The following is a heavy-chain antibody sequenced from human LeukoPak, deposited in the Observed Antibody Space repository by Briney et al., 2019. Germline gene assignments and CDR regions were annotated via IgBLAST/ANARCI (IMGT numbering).Heavy chain of an antibody. CDR1: GYTFSSYY. CDR2: IDPSSSST. V-gene: IGHV1-46*01. D-gene: IGHD6-6*01. CDR3: ARQLYSTSSPRVFAY. J-gene: IGHJ4*01. Sequence: VASLKVSCTASGYTFSSYYMHWVRQAPGQGLEWMGLIDPSSSSTSYAQKFQGRVTMTRDVSTSTVYMELSSLRSDDTAAYYCARQLYSTSSPRVFAYWGQVTLVTVSS.